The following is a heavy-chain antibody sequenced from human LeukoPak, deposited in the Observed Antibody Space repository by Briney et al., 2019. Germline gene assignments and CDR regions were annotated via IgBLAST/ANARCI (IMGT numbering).Heavy chain of an antibody. CDR3: ASQSIAATGAFYY. V-gene: IGHV1-2*04. CDR1: GYTFTGYY. D-gene: IGHD6-13*01. Sequence: GASVKVSCKASGYTFTGYYMHWVRQAPGQALEWMGWINPNSGGTNYAQKFQGWVTMTRDTSISTAYMELSRLRSDDSAVYYCASQSIAATGAFYYWGQGTLVTVSS. CDR2: INPNSGGT. J-gene: IGHJ4*02.